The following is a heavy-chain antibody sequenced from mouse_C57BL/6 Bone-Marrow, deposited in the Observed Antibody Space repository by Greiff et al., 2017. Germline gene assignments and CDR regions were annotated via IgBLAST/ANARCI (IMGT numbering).Heavy chain of an antibody. J-gene: IGHJ1*03. Sequence: VQLQQSGAELMKPGASVKLSCKATGYTFTGYWIEWVKQRPGHGLEWIGEILPGSGSTNYNEKFKGKATLTVDTSSSTAYMELHSLTSEDSAVYFCARLEFDGSSGDWYFDVWGTGTTVTVSS. V-gene: IGHV1-9*01. CDR1: GYTFTGYW. CDR3: ARLEFDGSSGDWYFDV. D-gene: IGHD1-1*01. CDR2: ILPGSGST.